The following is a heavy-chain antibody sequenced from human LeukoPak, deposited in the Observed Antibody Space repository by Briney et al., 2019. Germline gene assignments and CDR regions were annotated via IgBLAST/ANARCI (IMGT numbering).Heavy chain of an antibody. V-gene: IGHV3-23*01. Sequence: PGGSLRLSCAASGFTFSSYAMSWVRQAPGKELEGVSAISSSGGSKYYADSVKGRFTISRENSKNTLYLQMNSLRAEDTAVYYCAKVVAAAGRDYWGQGTLVTVSS. CDR2: ISSSGGSK. J-gene: IGHJ4*02. D-gene: IGHD6-13*01. CDR3: AKVVAAAGRDY. CDR1: GFTFSSYA.